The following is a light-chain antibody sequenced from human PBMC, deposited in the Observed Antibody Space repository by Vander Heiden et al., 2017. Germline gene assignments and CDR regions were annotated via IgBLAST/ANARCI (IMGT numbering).Light chain of an antibody. CDR3: GTWDTSLTAV. CDR1: SSNSGNNY. J-gene: IGLJ2*01. V-gene: IGLV1-51*02. CDR2: ENN. Sequence: QSVLTQPPSVSAAPGQKVTISCSGTSSNSGNNYVSWYQQLPGTAPKLLIYENNKRPSGIPDRFSGSKSGKSATLGITGLQTGDEADYYCGTWDTSLTAVFGGGTKLTVL.